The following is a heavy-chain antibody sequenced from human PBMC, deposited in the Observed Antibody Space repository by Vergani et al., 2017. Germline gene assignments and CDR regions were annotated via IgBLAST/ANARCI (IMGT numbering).Heavy chain of an antibody. CDR3: ARNPGIAAAVDS. V-gene: IGHV4-39*01. D-gene: IGHD6-13*01. CDR1: GGSISSSSYY. CDR2: IYYSGST. Sequence: QVQLQESGPGLVKPSETLSLTCTVSGGSISSSSYYWGWIRQPPGKGLEWIGSIYYSGSTYYNPSLKSRVTISVDTSKNQFSLKLSSVTAADTAVYYCARNPGIAAAVDSWGQGTLVTVSS. J-gene: IGHJ4*02.